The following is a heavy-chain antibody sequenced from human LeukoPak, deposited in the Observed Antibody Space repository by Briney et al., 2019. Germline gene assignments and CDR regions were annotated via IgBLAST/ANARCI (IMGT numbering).Heavy chain of an antibody. CDR2: IKYNGIDK. V-gene: IGHV3-7*01. J-gene: IGHJ4*02. Sequence: GGSLRLSCAASGFTFSDYWMSWVRQAPGKGLEWVANIKYNGIDKQYVDSIKGRFTISRDNAKNTLYLQMDSLRVDDTAIYYCAKFSRVQSSFWGQGTLVTVSP. CDR1: GFTFSDYW. CDR3: AKFSRVQSSF. D-gene: IGHD4/OR15-4a*01.